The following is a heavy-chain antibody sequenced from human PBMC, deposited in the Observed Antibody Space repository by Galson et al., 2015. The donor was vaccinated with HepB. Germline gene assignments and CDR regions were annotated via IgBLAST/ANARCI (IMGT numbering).Heavy chain of an antibody. D-gene: IGHD6-13*01. CDR3: ASGGASRSSWTDS. V-gene: IGHV1-3*01. CDR2: LSPGPGPP. Sequence: SVKVSCKASGDSFTPYALHWVRPAPGPRLAWLGWLSPGPGPPPSSQRLPGRVTIPRDTSARTAYLAFRRLRYADTAVYYCASGGASRSSWTDSWGQGPLVTVSS. J-gene: IGHJ1*01. CDR1: GDSFTPYA.